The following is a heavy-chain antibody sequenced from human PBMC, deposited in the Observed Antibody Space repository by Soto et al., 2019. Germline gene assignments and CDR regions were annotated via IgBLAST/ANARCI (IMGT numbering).Heavy chain of an antibody. J-gene: IGHJ6*02. D-gene: IGHD3-3*01. Sequence: EVQLVESGGGLVQPGWSLRLSCAASGFTFSSYEMNWVRQAPGKGLEWVSYISSSGSTIYYADSVKGRFTISRDNAKNSLYLQMNSLRAEDTAVYYCARQSYDFWSGYYLYYYGMDVWGQGTTVTVSS. V-gene: IGHV3-48*03. CDR2: ISSSGSTI. CDR3: ARQSYDFWSGYYLYYYGMDV. CDR1: GFTFSSYE.